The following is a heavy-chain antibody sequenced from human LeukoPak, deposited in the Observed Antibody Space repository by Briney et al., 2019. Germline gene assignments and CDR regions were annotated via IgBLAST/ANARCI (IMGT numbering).Heavy chain of an antibody. J-gene: IGHJ4*02. CDR1: GFTLSSYG. CDR2: IWYDGSNK. D-gene: IGHD3-3*01. CDR3: ARDRLDYDFVPGY. Sequence: GGSLRLSCAASGFTLSSYGMHWVRQAPGKGLEWVAVIWYDGSNKYYADSVKGRFTISRDNSKNTLYLQMNSLRAEDTAVYYCARDRLDYDFVPGYWGQGTLVTVSS. V-gene: IGHV3-33*01.